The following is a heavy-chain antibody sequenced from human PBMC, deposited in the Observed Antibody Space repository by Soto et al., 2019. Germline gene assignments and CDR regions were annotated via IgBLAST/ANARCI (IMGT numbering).Heavy chain of an antibody. CDR1: GYTFTSYA. CDR3: ARYDYNGYYFDY. Sequence: GASVKVSCKASGYTFTSYAMHWVRQAPGQRLEWMGWINAGNGNTKYSQKFQGRVTMTRDTSTSTAYMELSSLRSEDTAVYYCARYDYNGYYFDYWGQGTLVTVSS. D-gene: IGHD4-4*01. V-gene: IGHV1-3*01. CDR2: INAGNGNT. J-gene: IGHJ4*02.